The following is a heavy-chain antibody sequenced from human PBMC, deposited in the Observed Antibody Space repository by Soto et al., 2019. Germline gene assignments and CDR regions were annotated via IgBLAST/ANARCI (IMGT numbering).Heavy chain of an antibody. CDR2: IIPIFGTA. CDR3: ARGYYYDSSGYYYFDY. V-gene: IGHV1-69*13. J-gene: IGHJ4*02. Sequence: PSVKVSCKASGGTFSSYAISWVRQAPGQGLEWKGGIIPIFGTANYAQKFQGRVTITADESTSTAYMELSSLRSEDTAVYYCARGYYYDSSGYYYFDYWGQGTLVTVSS. D-gene: IGHD3-22*01. CDR1: GGTFSSYA.